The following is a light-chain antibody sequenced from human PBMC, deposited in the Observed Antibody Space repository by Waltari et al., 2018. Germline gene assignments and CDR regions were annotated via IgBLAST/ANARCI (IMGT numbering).Light chain of an antibody. CDR1: SGVNVATHR. V-gene: IGLV5-45*03. Sequence: QAVLTQPSSLSASPGASASLTCTLRSGVNVATHRISWYQQHPGSPPQYLLRYNSDSDKQQGSGVPSRFSGSKDASANAGILLISGLQSEDEADYYCMIWRSGASEFGGGTKLTVL. CDR2: YNSDSDK. J-gene: IGLJ2*01. CDR3: MIWRSGASE.